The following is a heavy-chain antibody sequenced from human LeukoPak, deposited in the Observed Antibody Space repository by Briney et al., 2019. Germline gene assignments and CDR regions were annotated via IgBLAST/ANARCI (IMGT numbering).Heavy chain of an antibody. D-gene: IGHD2-2*03. Sequence: PGGSLRLSCVASGFTFSNYAMSWVRQAPGKGLEWIAALNGGRTFFQDSVRGRFTISRDNSKNTLYLLLNSLRGDDTAVYCVREVTGYGYFDYWGRGTLVTVSS. CDR1: GFTFSNYA. CDR3: REVTGYGYFDY. J-gene: IGHJ4*02. V-gene: IGHV3-23*01. CDR2: LNGGRT.